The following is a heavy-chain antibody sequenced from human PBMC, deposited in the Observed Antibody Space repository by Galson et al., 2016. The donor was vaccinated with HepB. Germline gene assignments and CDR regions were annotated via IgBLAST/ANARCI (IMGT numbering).Heavy chain of an antibody. CDR1: GYTFNTYN. D-gene: IGHD1-14*01. J-gene: IGHJ4*02. CDR2: IKPSGGNT. Sequence: SCKASGYTFNTYNMHWVRQAPGQGLEWMGMIKPSGGNTIYAQKFQDRITMTRDTSTSTVYMELISLRSEDTAVYYCARELDHSFYFDYWGQGTLLTVSS. CDR3: ARELDHSFYFDY. V-gene: IGHV1-46*02.